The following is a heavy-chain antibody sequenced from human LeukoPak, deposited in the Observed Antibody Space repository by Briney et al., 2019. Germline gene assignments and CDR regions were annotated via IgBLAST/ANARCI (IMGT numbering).Heavy chain of an antibody. CDR1: GCCFSTSG. CDR3: ARDHWGIVENGYDYFYYDMDV. V-gene: IGHV1-69*05. J-gene: IGHJ6*02. D-gene: IGHD7-27*01. Sequence: SVKVSCKASGCCFSTSGFRWVRQAPGQGLEWMGGGRLIYGTPSYAQKFQGRVTITTDESTSTAYMDLSSLRSEDTAVYYCARDHWGIVENGYDYFYYDMDVWGQRTTVTVSS. CDR2: GRLIYGTP.